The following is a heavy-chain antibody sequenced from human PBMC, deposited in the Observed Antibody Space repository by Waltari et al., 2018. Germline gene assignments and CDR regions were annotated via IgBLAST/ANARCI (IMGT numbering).Heavy chain of an antibody. CDR2: IYSGGST. CDR1: GFTFSSNY. CDR3: ARDPTGSGIAAAGTLG. D-gene: IGHD6-13*01. V-gene: IGHV3-53*01. Sequence: EVQLVESGGGLIQPGGSLRLSCAASGFTFSSNYMSWVRQAPGKGLEWVSVIYSGGSTYYADSVKGRFTISRDNSKNTLYLQMNSLRAEDTAVYYCARDPTGSGIAAAGTLGWGQGTLVTVSS. J-gene: IGHJ4*02.